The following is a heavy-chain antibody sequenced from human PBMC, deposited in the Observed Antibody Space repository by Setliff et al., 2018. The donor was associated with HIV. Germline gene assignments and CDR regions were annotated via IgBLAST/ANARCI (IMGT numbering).Heavy chain of an antibody. CDR2: IKQDGSEK. D-gene: IGHD2-8*02. CDR3: ARVFWYGLPQIYYYMDV. J-gene: IGHJ6*03. Sequence: GGSLRLSCAASGFRISTYWMTWVRQAPGKGLEWVANIKQDGSEKYYVDSVKGRFTLSRDNAKNSLYLQMNSLRAEDTAVYYCARVFWYGLPQIYYYMDVWGKGTTVTVSS. CDR1: GFRISTYW. V-gene: IGHV3-7*01.